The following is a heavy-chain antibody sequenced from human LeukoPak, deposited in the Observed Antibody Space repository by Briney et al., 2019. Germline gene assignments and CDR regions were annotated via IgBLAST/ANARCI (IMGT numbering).Heavy chain of an antibody. CDR3: ARYYDVLTAYNLPGFDP. CDR2: IHGNGTT. J-gene: IGHJ5*02. V-gene: IGHV4-4*07. D-gene: IGHD3-9*01. Sequence: SETLSLTCTVSGASITAHSWNWIRQPAGKAHEWIGRIHGNGTTSYNPSLKSRVTISADTSSNQFSLKLTSVTAADTAVYYCARYYDVLTAYNLPGFDPWGQGTPVTVSS. CDR1: GASITAHS.